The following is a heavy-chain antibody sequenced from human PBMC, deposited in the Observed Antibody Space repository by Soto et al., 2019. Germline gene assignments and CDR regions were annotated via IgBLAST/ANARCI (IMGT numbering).Heavy chain of an antibody. CDR2: IYYSGST. CDR3: ARGGDYYTGHDY. D-gene: IGHD2-21*01. V-gene: IGHV4-39*07. J-gene: IGHJ4*02. CDR1: GGSISSSSFH. Sequence: PETLSLTCTVSGGSISSSSFHWGWIRQPPGKGLEWIGSIYYSGSTYYSPSLKSRVTISVDTSKNQFSLKLNSVTAADTAVYYCARGGDYYTGHDYWGQGTLVTVSS.